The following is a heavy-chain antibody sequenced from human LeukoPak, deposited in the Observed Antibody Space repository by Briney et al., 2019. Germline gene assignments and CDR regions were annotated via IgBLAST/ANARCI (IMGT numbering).Heavy chain of an antibody. V-gene: IGHV3-74*03. CDR1: GYTFSSHW. CDR2: INGDVSNT. Sequence: QSGGSLSLLCAASGYTFSSHWTHWVRQAPGKGLVWDSRINGDVSNTTYADSVKGRFTISRDNAKNTLYLQINSLRAEDTAEYQCARSKSCYSSDAFDIWGQGTMVTVSS. CDR3: ARSKSCYSSDAFDI. J-gene: IGHJ3*02. D-gene: IGHD2-15*01.